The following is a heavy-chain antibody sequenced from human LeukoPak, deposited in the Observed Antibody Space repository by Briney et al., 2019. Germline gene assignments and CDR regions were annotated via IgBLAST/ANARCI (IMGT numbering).Heavy chain of an antibody. J-gene: IGHJ4*02. D-gene: IGHD3-10*01. Sequence: ASVKVSCKASGYTFTSHYMYWVRQAPGQGLEWMGMINPSGGSTGCAQKFQGRVTMTRDTSTSTVYMELTSLRSEDTAVYYCARGRGTSGYYCFDYWGQGILVTVSS. V-gene: IGHV1-46*01. CDR2: INPSGGST. CDR3: ARGRGTSGYYCFDY. CDR1: GYTFTSHY.